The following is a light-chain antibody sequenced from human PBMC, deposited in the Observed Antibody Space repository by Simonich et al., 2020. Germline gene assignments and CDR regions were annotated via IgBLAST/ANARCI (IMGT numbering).Light chain of an antibody. CDR1: QGVSNN. V-gene: IGKV3-15*01. CDR2: GAS. J-gene: IGKJ1*01. CDR3: QQYNNWPWT. Sequence: EIVMTQSPATLSVSPGERATLSCRASQGVSNNLAWYQQKPGQAPRLLIYGASTRATGIPARFSGSGSGTEFTLTISSLQSEDFAVYYCQQYNNWPWTFGQGTKVEIK.